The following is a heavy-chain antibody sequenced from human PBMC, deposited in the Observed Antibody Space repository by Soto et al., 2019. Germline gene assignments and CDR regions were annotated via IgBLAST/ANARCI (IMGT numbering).Heavy chain of an antibody. CDR2: ISSSGGSA. J-gene: IGHJ4*02. CDR1: GFTFSSYA. D-gene: IGHD6-19*01. V-gene: IGHV3-23*01. Sequence: GGSLRLSCAASGFTFSSYAMSWVRQAPGKGLEWVSAISSSGGSAYYADSVKGRFTISRDNSKNTLYLQMNSLRAEDTAVYYCAKDPHSAIAVAGFDYWGQGTLVTVSS. CDR3: AKDPHSAIAVAGFDY.